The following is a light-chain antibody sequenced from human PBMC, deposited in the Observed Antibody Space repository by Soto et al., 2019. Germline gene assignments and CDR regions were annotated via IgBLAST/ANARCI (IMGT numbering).Light chain of an antibody. J-gene: IGLJ1*01. CDR1: STNLGAGHD. V-gene: IGLV1-40*01. CDR3: QSYDNSLGVCYV. Sequence: QSVLTQPPSVSRAPWQRVTISCTGRSTNLGAGHDVHWYQLRPGTSPTLLIYGNRNRPSGVPDRFSGSKSGTSASLAITGLQAEDEAVYYCQSYDNSLGVCYVFGAGTKVTV. CDR2: GNR.